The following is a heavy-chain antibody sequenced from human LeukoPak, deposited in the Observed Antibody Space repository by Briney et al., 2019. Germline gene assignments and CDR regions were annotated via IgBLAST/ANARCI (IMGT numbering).Heavy chain of an antibody. D-gene: IGHD2-2*01. V-gene: IGHV5-51*01. CDR3: ARGKRPGYCSSTSCLSFDI. CDR1: GYSFTSYW. Sequence: GESLKISCKGSGYSFTSYWIGWVRQMPGKGLEWMGIVYPGDSDTRYSPSLQGQVTISADKSISTAYLQWSSLKASDTAMYYCARGKRPGYCSSTSCLSFDIWGQGTMVTVSS. J-gene: IGHJ3*02. CDR2: VYPGDSDT.